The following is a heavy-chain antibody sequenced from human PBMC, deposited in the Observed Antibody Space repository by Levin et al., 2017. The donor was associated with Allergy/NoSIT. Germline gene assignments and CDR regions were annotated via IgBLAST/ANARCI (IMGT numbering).Heavy chain of an antibody. CDR3: ARVGDYVALDY. J-gene: IGHJ4*02. CDR2: ISTNGGST. V-gene: IGHV3-64*01. Sequence: GESLKISCAASGFTFSSYAMHWVRQAPGKGLEYVSAISTNGGSTYYANSVKGRFTISRDNSKNTLYLQMGSLRAEDMAVYYCARVGDYVALDYWGQGTLVTVSS. D-gene: IGHD4-17*01. CDR1: GFTFSSYA.